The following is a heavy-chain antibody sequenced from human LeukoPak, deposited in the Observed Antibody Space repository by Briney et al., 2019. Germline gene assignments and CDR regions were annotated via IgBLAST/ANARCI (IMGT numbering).Heavy chain of an antibody. CDR1: GGSITSGGYY. D-gene: IGHD5-18*01. CDR3: ARLRGYSYAGDY. CDR2: VYYSGSI. Sequence: SETLSLTCTVSGGSITSGGYYWGWISQPPGKRLEWIGSVYYSGSIHYNPSLMSRVTISADTSKNQISLKLSSVTAADTAVYYCARLRGYSYAGDYWGQGSLVTVSS. V-gene: IGHV4-39*07. J-gene: IGHJ4*02.